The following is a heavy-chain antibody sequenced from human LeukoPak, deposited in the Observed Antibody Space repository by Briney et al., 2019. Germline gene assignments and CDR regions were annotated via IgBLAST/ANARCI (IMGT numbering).Heavy chain of an antibody. CDR1: GGSISSYY. CDR2: IYYSGST. Sequence: PSETLSLTCTVSGGSISSYYWSWIRQPPGKGLEWIGYIYYSGSTNYNPSLKSRVTISVDTSKNQFSLKLSSVTAADTAVYYCARQAGYCSSTSCYWFDPWGQGTLVTVSS. CDR3: ARQAGYCSSTSCYWFDP. V-gene: IGHV4-59*08. D-gene: IGHD2-2*01. J-gene: IGHJ5*02.